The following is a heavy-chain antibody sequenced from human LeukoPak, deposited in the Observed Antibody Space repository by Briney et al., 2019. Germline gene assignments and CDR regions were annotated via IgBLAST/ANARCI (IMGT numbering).Heavy chain of an antibody. CDR1: GFTFSDYY. V-gene: IGHV3-11*01. CDR2: ITSSGSTI. J-gene: IGHJ4*02. Sequence: PGGSLRLSCAASGFTFSDYYMSWIRQAPGKGLEWVSYITSSGSTIYYADSVKGRFTISRDNAKNSLYLQMNSLRAEDTAVHYCAGRNAYNSAYWGQGTLVTVSS. CDR3: AGRNAYNSAY. D-gene: IGHD5-24*01.